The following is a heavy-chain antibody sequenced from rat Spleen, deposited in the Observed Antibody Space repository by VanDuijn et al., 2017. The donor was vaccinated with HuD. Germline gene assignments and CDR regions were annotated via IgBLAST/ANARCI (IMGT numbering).Heavy chain of an antibody. J-gene: IGHJ3*01. Sequence: EVQLVESDGGLVRPGRSLKLSCAASGFIFSDCYMAWVRQAPTKGLEWVATISYDGSSTYYRDSVKGRFTVSRNNAKSNLYLEMDSLRSEDTATYYCATDGGIRGFAYWGQGTLVTVSS. CDR2: ISYDGSST. D-gene: IGHD4-3*01. V-gene: IGHV5-20*01. CDR1: GFIFSDCY. CDR3: ATDGGIRGFAY.